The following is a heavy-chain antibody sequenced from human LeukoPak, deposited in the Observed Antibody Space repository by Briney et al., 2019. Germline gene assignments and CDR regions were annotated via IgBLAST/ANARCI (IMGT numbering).Heavy chain of an antibody. CDR3: ARVPSSSRYNFDY. CDR2: INPNSGGT. D-gene: IGHD6-13*01. V-gene: IGHV1-2*02. CDR1: GYTFTGYY. Sequence: ASVKVSCKASGYTFTGYYMHWVRQAPGQGLEWMGWINPNSGGTNYAQKFQGRVTMTRDTSISTAYMELSRLRSDDTAVYYCARVPSSSRYNFDYWGQGTLVTVSS. J-gene: IGHJ4*02.